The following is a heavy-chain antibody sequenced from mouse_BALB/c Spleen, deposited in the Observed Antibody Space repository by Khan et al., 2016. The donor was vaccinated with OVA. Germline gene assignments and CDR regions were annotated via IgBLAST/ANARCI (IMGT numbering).Heavy chain of an antibody. J-gene: IGHJ3*01. CDR3: ANHGSSSAWLTY. Sequence: QVQLKESGAELAKPGASVKMSCKASGYTFTSYWMHWVKQRPGQCLEWIGYINPSTGYTEYNQKFKDKATLTADKSSSTAYMQLSSLTSEDSAVYYCANHGSSSAWLTYWGQGTLVTVSA. CDR2: INPSTGYT. V-gene: IGHV1-7*01. D-gene: IGHD1-1*01. CDR1: GYTFTSYW.